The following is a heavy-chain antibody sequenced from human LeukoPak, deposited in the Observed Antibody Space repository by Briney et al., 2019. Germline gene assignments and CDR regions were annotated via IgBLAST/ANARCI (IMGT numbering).Heavy chain of an antibody. D-gene: IGHD2-2*01. Sequence: GGSLRLSCAASGFTFDDYAMHWVRQAPGKGLEWVSGISWKSGSIGYADSVKGRFTISRDNAKNSLYLQMNSLRDEDTAVYYCARGEVVRYYYYGMDVWGQGTTVTVSS. CDR3: ARGEVVRYYYYGMDV. CDR1: GFTFDDYA. CDR2: ISWKSGSI. J-gene: IGHJ6*02. V-gene: IGHV3-9*01.